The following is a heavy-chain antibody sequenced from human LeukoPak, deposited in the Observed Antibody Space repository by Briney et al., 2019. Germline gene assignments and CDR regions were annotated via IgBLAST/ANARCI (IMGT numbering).Heavy chain of an antibody. CDR3: AKVRPRACSGGSCYFEWFDP. Sequence: ASVKVSCKASGYTFTDYFIHWVRQTPGQGLEWMGWINSNSGGTNYAQGFQGRVTMTRDTSISTAYLELSGLRSDDTAVYYCAKVRPRACSGGSCYFEWFDPWGQGTLVTVSS. V-gene: IGHV1-2*02. D-gene: IGHD2-15*01. J-gene: IGHJ5*02. CDR1: GYTFTDYF. CDR2: INSNSGGT.